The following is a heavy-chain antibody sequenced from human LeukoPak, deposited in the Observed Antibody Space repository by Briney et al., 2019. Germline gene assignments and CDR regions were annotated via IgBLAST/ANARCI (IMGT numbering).Heavy chain of an antibody. CDR1: GYTFTSYG. Sequence: ASVKVSCKASGYTFTSYGISWVRQAPGQGLEWMGWISAYNGNTNYAQKLQGRVTMTADTTTSTAYMELRSLRSDDTAVYYCARPTLSGSYAYWGQGTLVTVSS. CDR3: ARPTLSGSYAY. CDR2: ISAYNGNT. V-gene: IGHV1-18*01. D-gene: IGHD1-26*01. J-gene: IGHJ4*02.